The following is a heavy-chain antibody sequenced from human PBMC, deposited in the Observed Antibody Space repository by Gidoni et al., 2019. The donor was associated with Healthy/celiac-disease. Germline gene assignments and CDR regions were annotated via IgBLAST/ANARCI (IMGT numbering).Heavy chain of an antibody. J-gene: IGHJ4*02. D-gene: IGHD1-1*01. Sequence: EVLLLESGGGLVQPGGSLRLSCAAPGFTFSSYAMSWVRQAPGKGLEWVSAISGRGGSPYYADSVKGRFTISRDNSKNTLYLQMNSLRAEYTAVYYCAKYTRWYKGWYFDYWGQGTLVTVSA. CDR1: GFTFSSYA. CDR2: ISGRGGSP. V-gene: IGHV3-23*01. CDR3: AKYTRWYKGWYFDY.